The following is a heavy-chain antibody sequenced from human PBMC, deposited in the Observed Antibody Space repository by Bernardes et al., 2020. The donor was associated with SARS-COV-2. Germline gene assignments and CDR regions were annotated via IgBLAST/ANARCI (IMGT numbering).Heavy chain of an antibody. J-gene: IGHJ6*03. Sequence: GGSLRLSCAYSRFIFSAYAMHWVRQETGKGLEWVYDVITPGDTYHPGSVKGRFTISRENAKNSLYLQMNSLGAGDTPRFRREFLVYCYYYYYMDIWGKGTTLTASS. CDR2: VITPGDT. V-gene: IGHV3-13*04. CDR1: RFIFSAYA. D-gene: IGHD3-10*01. CDR3: EFLVYCYYYYYMDI.